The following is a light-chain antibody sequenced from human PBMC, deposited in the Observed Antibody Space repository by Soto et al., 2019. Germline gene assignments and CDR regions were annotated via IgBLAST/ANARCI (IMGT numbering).Light chain of an antibody. J-gene: IGKJ1*01. CDR2: AAS. CDR1: QGISTY. V-gene: IGKV1-39*01. CDR3: QQSYSTTWT. Sequence: DIQMTQSPSSLSASVGDRVTITCRASQGISTYLNWYQQKPGKAPKLLIYAASSLQSGVPSRFSGSGSETDFTLTISSLQPEDFATYSCQQSYSTTWTCGQGTKV.